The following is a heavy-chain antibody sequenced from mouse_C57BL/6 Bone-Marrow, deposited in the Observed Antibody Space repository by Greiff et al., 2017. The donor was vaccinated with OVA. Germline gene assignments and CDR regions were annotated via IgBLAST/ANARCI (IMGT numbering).Heavy chain of an antibody. CDR1: GFTFSNYW. CDR3: TGWGFWYFDV. V-gene: IGHV6-3*01. Sequence: EVKLMESGGGLVQPGGSMKLSCVASGFTFSNYWMNWVRQSPEKGLEWVAQIRLKSDNYATHYAESVKGRFTISRDDSKSSVYLQMNNLRAEDTGIYYCTGWGFWYFDVWGTGTTVTVSS. J-gene: IGHJ1*03. D-gene: IGHD4-1*01. CDR2: IRLKSDNYAT.